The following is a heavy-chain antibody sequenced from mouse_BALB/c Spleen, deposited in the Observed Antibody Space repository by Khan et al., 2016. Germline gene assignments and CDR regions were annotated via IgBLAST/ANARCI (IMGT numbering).Heavy chain of an antibody. V-gene: IGHV1-15*01. CDR1: GYTFTDYE. D-gene: IGHD2-14*01. J-gene: IGHJ3*01. CDR3: TNRYEAWFTY. CDR2: FRPGSGGT. Sequence: QVQLKESGAELVRPGASVKLSCKALGYTFTDYEMHWVRQTPVHGLEWIGGFRPGSGGTAYNQRFKGKATLTDDKSSSTAYMELSSLTSEDSAVYYCTNRYEAWFTYWGQGTLVTVSA.